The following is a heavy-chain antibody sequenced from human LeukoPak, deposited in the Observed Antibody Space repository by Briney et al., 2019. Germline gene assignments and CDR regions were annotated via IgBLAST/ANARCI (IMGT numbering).Heavy chain of an antibody. J-gene: IGHJ4*02. CDR3: ARELRYYYDSSGYPTLDY. Sequence: GGSLRLSCAASGFTFSSYAMHWVRQAPGKGLEWVAVISYDGSNKYYADSVKGRFTISRDNSKNTLYLQMNSLRAEDTAVYYCARELRYYYDSSGYPTLDYWGQGTLVTVSS. CDR1: GFTFSSYA. D-gene: IGHD3-22*01. V-gene: IGHV3-30-3*01. CDR2: ISYDGSNK.